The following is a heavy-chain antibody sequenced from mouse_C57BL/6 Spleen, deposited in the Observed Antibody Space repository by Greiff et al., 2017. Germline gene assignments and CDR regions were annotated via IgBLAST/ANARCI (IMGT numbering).Heavy chain of an antibody. D-gene: IGHD1-1*01. J-gene: IGHJ4*01. V-gene: IGHV1-53*01. CDR3: ARWDYGSPYAMDY. CDR1: GYTFTSYW. Sequence: QVQLQQPGAELVKPGASVKLSCKASGYTFTSYWMHWVKQRPGQGLEWIGNINPSNGGTNYNEKFKSKATLTVDKSSSTAYMQLSSLTSEDSAVYYCARWDYGSPYAMDYWGQGTSVTVSS. CDR2: INPSNGGT.